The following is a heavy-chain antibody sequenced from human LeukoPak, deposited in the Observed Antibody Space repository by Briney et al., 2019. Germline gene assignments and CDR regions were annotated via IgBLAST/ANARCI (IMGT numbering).Heavy chain of an antibody. J-gene: IGHJ4*02. D-gene: IGHD3-10*01. CDR2: INHSGST. V-gene: IGHV4-34*01. CDR1: GGSFSGYH. CDR3: ARVTGGADFDY. Sequence: PSETLSLTCAVYGGSFSGYHWSWIRQPPGKGLEWIGEINHSGSTNYNPSPKSRVTISVDTSKNQFSLKLSSVTAADTAVYYCARVTGGADFDYWGQGTLVTVSS.